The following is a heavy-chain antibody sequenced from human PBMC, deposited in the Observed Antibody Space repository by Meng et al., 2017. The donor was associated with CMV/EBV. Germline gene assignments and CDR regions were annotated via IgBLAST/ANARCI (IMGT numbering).Heavy chain of an antibody. V-gene: IGHV4-39*01. J-gene: IGHJ4*02. Sequence: GSLRLSCTVSGYSISSSSYYWGWIRQPPGKGLEWIGSIYYSGSTYYNPSLKSRVTISVDTSKNQFSLKLSSVTAADTAVYYCARHYRRAGRVDYWGQGTLVTVSS. CDR2: IYYSGST. CDR1: GYSISSSSYY. CDR3: ARHYRRAGRVDY. D-gene: IGHD1-26*01.